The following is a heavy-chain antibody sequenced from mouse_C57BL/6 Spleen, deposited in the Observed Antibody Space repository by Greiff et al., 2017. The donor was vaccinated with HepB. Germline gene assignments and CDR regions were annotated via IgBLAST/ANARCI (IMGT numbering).Heavy chain of an antibody. CDR2: ISSGSSTI. J-gene: IGHJ4*01. CDR1: GFTFSDYG. CDR3: ARNWPLAMDY. Sequence: DVQLVESGGGLVKPGGSLKLSCAASGFTFSDYGMHWVRQAPEKGLEWVAYISSGSSTIYYADTVKGRFTISRDNAKNTLFLQMTSLRSEDTAMYYCARNWPLAMDYWGQGTSVTVSS. D-gene: IGHD4-1*01. V-gene: IGHV5-17*01.